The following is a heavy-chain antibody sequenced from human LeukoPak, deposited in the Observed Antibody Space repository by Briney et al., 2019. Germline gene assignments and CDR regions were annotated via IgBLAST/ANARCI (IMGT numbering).Heavy chain of an antibody. D-gene: IGHD3-3*01. Sequence: SETLSLTCAVYGGSFSGYYWSWIRQPPGKGLEWIGEINHSGSTNYNPSLKSRVTISVDTSKNQFSLKLSSVTAADTAVYYCARGLLECDFLSDYYPHYYFDYCGQGTLV. CDR2: INHSGST. CDR3: ARGLLECDFLSDYYPHYYFDY. CDR1: GGSFSGYY. J-gene: IGHJ4*02. V-gene: IGHV4-34*01.